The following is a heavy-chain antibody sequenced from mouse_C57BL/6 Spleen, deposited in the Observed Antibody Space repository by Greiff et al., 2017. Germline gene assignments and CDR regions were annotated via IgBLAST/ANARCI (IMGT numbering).Heavy chain of an antibody. V-gene: IGHV5-17*01. D-gene: IGHD1-1*01. CDR2: ISSGSSTI. CDR3: ARALITTDWYFDV. J-gene: IGHJ1*03. CDR1: GFTFSDYG. Sequence: EVQLVESGGGLVKPGGSLKLSCAASGFTFSDYGMHWVRQAPEKGLEWVAYISSGSSTIYYADTVKGRFTISRDNAKNTLFLQMTSLRSEDTAMYYCARALITTDWYFDVWGTGTTVTVSS.